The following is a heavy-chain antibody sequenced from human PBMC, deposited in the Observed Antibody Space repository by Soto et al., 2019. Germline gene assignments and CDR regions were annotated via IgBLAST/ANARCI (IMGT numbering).Heavy chain of an antibody. V-gene: IGHV3-23*01. Sequence: GGSLRLSCAASGFTFSSYAMSWVRQAPGKGPEWVSAISGSGGSTYYADSVKGRFTISRDNSKNTLYLQMNSLRAEDTAVYYCAEDSSGYYYVPAAPGGFDPWGQGTLVTVSS. CDR2: ISGSGGST. D-gene: IGHD3-22*01. CDR1: GFTFSSYA. CDR3: AEDSSGYYYVPAAPGGFDP. J-gene: IGHJ5*02.